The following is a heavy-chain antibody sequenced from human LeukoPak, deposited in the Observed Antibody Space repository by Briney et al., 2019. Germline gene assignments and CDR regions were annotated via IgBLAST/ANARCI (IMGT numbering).Heavy chain of an antibody. J-gene: IGHJ3*02. V-gene: IGHV3-7*01. CDR1: GGSISSRSYY. Sequence: ASETLSLTCTVSGGSISSRSYYWGWIRQPPGKGLEWVANIKEDGSVKNYVDSVKGRFSISRDNARNSVYLQMNSLRVEDTAVYYCVRDPLTAPVFDIWGRGTVVTVSS. CDR2: IKEDGSVK. CDR3: VRDPLTAPVFDI. D-gene: IGHD5-18*01.